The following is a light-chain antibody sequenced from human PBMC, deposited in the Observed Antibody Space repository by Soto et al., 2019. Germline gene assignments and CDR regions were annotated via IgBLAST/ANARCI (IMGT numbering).Light chain of an antibody. CDR1: QGIRNE. Sequence: AIQMTQSPPSLSASVGDRVILTCRASQGIRNELGWYQQKPGKAPKLLIHDTSNLQGGVPFRFSGSGSGTDFTLTISSLQPEDFATYYCLQDHSYPRTFGQGTRVEIK. V-gene: IGKV1-6*01. CDR2: DTS. J-gene: IGKJ1*01. CDR3: LQDHSYPRT.